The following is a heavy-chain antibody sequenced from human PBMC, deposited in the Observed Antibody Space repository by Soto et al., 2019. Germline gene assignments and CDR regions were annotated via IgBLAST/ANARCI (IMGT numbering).Heavy chain of an antibody. CDR1: GGSMSSNY. CDR3: ARGGSYGDFFDY. D-gene: IGHD4-17*01. CDR2: IYYTGST. V-gene: IGHV4-59*01. Sequence: SETLSLTCTVSGGSMSSNYWTWIRQSPGKGLEWIGYIYYTGSTKYNPSLKSRVTISLDTSKNQFFLRLTSVTSADTAVYYCARGGSYGDFFDYWGQGAQVTSPQ. J-gene: IGHJ4*02.